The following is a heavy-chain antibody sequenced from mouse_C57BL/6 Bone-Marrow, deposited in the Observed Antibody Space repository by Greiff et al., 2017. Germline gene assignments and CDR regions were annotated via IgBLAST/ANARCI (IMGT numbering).Heavy chain of an antibody. CDR3: ARRLTGPYAMDY. CDR2: IDPSDSYT. CDR1: GYTFTSYW. D-gene: IGHD4-1*01. Sequence: QVQLQQPGAELVMPGASVKLSCKASGYTFTSYWMRWVKQRPGQGLEWIGEIDPSDSYTNYNQKFKGKSTLTVDKSSSTAYMQLSSLTSEDSAVYYCARRLTGPYAMDYWGQGTSVTVSS. V-gene: IGHV1-69*01. J-gene: IGHJ4*01.